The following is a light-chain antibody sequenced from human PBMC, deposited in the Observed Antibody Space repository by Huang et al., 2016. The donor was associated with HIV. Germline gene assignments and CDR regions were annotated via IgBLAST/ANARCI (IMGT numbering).Light chain of an antibody. J-gene: IGKJ5*01. V-gene: IGKV1-39*01. CDR2: SAS. Sequence: IQMTQSPTSLSASVGDRVSIACRESQSISTYLNWYQQKPGKAPKLLISSASALHSGVPSRFSGSGSGTDLTLTIRGLQLDDFATYYCQQSYSALSSFGPGTRL. CDR1: QSISTY. CDR3: QQSYSALSS.